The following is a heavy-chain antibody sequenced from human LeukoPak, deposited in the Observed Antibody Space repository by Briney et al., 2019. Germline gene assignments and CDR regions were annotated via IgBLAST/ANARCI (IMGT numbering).Heavy chain of an antibody. CDR1: GGSISSGGYS. J-gene: IGHJ3*02. Sequence: SETLSLTCAVSGGSISSGGYSWTWIRQPPGKGLEWIAYIYHSGDTYYNPSLQSRVTISVDGSKNQFSLNLNSVTAADTAVYYCARGDSYGYGRAFDIWGQGTMVTVSS. D-gene: IGHD5-18*01. CDR2: IYHSGDT. CDR3: ARGDSYGYGRAFDI. V-gene: IGHV4-30-2*01.